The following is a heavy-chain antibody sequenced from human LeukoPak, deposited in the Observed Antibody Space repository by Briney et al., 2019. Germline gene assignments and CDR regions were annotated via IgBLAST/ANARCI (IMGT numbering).Heavy chain of an antibody. Sequence: SETLSLTCTVSGGSISSYYWSWIRQPPGKGLEWIGYIYYSGSTNYNPSLKSRVTISVDTSKNQFSLKLSSVTAADTAVYYCAREGGGSAAFDYWGQGTLVTVS. V-gene: IGHV4-59*01. D-gene: IGHD5-12*01. CDR3: AREGGGSAAFDY. CDR1: GGSISSYY. J-gene: IGHJ4*02. CDR2: IYYSGST.